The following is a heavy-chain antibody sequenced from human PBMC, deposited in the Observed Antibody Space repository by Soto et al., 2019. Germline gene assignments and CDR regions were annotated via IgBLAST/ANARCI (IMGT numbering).Heavy chain of an antibody. CDR3: GHIVSEMATFGAHGGFTS. D-gene: IGHD3-3*01. Sequence: QITWKESGPTLVRPPQTLTLTCTFSGFSLTSGVGVGWIRQPPGKALEWLALIYWEDDKCYSQSLKNRLTNTRDTFNNQVHLTVPHEAQVDAGRYLGGHIVSEMATFGAHGGFTSWGQGTLVTVSS. CDR2: IYWEDDK. V-gene: IGHV2-5*02. CDR1: GFSLTSGVG. J-gene: IGHJ5*02.